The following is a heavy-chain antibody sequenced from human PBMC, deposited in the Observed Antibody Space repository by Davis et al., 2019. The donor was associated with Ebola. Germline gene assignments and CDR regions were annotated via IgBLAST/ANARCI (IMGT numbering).Heavy chain of an antibody. D-gene: IGHD3-10*01. CDR1: GFTVSSNY. CDR2: IYSGGST. Sequence: PGGSLRFSCAASGFTVSSNYMSWVRQAPGKGLEWVSVIYSGGSTYYADSVKGRFTISRDNSKNTLYLQMNSLRAEDTAVYYCARVRGTYYGSGSYFAYYYYYYMDVWGKGTTVTVSS. CDR3: ARVRGTYYGSGSYFAYYYYYYMDV. J-gene: IGHJ6*03. V-gene: IGHV3-53*01.